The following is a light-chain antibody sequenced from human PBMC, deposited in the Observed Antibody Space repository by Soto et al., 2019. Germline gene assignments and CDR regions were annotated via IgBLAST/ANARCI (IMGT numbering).Light chain of an antibody. J-gene: IGKJ1*01. CDR1: QTLSSW. Sequence: DIQMTQSPSTLSGSVGDRVTITCRASQTLSSWLAWYQQKPGKAPKLLFYKASTLKSGVPSRFSGSGSGTEFTLPISSLQPEDFATDYCQHYSSYSDAFGQGTKVELK. CDR3: QHYSSYSDA. V-gene: IGKV1-5*03. CDR2: KAS.